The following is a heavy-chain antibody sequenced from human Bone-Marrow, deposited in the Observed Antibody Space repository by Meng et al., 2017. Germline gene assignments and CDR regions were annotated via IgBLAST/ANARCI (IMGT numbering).Heavy chain of an antibody. CDR2: INLDGSDK. CDR1: GFSFTSYH. J-gene: IGHJ4*02. V-gene: IGHV3-7*01. Sequence: GESLKISCVASGFSFTSYHMTWVRQAPGKGLEWVANINLDGSDKAYADSVKGRFTISRDNSQNSLYLQINSLGAEDTAVYYCARDPNHGDPGVRDFWGQGTLVTVSS. CDR3: ARDPNHGDPGVRDF. D-gene: IGHD4-17*01.